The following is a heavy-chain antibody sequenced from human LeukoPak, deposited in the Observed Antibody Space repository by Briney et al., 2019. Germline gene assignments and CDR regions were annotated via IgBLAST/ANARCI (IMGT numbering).Heavy chain of an antibody. D-gene: IGHD2/OR15-2a*01. V-gene: IGHV3-7*01. Sequence: GGPLTLPCAPSGLPFNLYWELCPRHARGGAREWVANIKQDGSEKCYVDSVKGRLTISRDNAKNTVYLQMNSLRAEDTAVYYCARSVTRGSNTYWAQGPLVSVS. CDR2: IKQDGSEK. CDR3: ARSVTRGSNTY. J-gene: IGHJ4*02. CDR1: GLPFNLYW.